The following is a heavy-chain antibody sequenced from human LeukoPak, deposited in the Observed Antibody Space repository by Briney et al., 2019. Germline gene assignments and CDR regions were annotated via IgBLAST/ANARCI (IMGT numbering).Heavy chain of an antibody. J-gene: IGHJ4*02. V-gene: IGHV3-7*01. CDR2: IKQDGTEK. CDR1: GFTFSSYG. D-gene: IGHD2-15*01. CDR3: ARAPSGGSSEFDY. Sequence: HTGGSLRLSCAASGFTFSSYGMHWVRQAPGKGLEWVANIKQDGTEKYYVDSVKGRFTISRDNAKNSLYLQMNSLRAEDTAVYYCARAPSGGSSEFDYWGQGTLVTVSS.